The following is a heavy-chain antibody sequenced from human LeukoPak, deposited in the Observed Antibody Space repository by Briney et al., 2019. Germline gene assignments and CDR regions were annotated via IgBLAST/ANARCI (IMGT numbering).Heavy chain of an antibody. J-gene: IGHJ3*02. D-gene: IGHD1-26*01. CDR3: ARLADSGSFAFDI. CDR1: GGSISSYY. Sequence: SETLSLTCTVSGGSISSYYWSWIRQPPGKGLEWIGYIYYSGSTNYNPSLKSRVTISVDTSKNQFSLKLSPVTAADTAVYYCARLADSGSFAFDIWGQGTMVTVSS. CDR2: IYYSGST. V-gene: IGHV4-59*08.